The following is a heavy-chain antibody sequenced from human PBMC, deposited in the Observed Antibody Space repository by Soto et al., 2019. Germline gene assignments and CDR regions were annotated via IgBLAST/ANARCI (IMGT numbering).Heavy chain of an antibody. Sequence: GGSLRLSCKGSGYSFTSYWIGWVRQMPGKGLEWMGIIYPGDSDTRYSPSFQGQVTISADKSISTAYLQWSSLKASDTAMYYCARLRRGGYNYYYYYGMDVWGQGTTVTVSS. V-gene: IGHV5-51*01. J-gene: IGHJ6*02. CDR2: IYPGDSDT. D-gene: IGHD5-12*01. CDR1: GYSFTSYW. CDR3: ARLRRGGYNYYYYYGMDV.